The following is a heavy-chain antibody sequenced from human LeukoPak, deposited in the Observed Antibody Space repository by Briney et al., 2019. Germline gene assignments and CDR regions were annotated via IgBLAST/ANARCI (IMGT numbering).Heavy chain of an antibody. CDR3: VYYGSGSYYEY. D-gene: IGHD3-10*01. CDR2: IYSGGST. V-gene: IGHV3-53*01. Sequence: PGGSLRLSCAASGFTVSSNYMSWVRQAPGKGPEWVSVIYSGGSTYYADSVKGRFTISRDNSKNTLYLQMNSLRAEDTAVYYCVYYGSGSYYEYWGQGTLVTVSS. J-gene: IGHJ4*02. CDR1: GFTVSSNY.